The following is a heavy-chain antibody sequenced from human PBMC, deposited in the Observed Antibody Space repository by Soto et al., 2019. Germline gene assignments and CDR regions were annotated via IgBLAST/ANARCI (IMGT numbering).Heavy chain of an antibody. D-gene: IGHD3-10*01. CDR1: GDNFASCA. V-gene: IGHV1-8*01. CDR3: ARGYREGALLWFALDY. J-gene: IGHJ4*02. Sequence: GASVKLSWGACGDNFASCARNWVRQSTGQGREWIGWMNPNSGNTGYPQNLQGKVTMTRNTSISTAYMQLSSLRSEDTAAYYCARGYREGALLWFALDYRAQRPLVTVSS. CDR2: MNPNSGNT.